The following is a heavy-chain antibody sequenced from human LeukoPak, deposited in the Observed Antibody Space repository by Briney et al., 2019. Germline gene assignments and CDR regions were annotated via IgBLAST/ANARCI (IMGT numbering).Heavy chain of an antibody. D-gene: IGHD6-13*01. Sequence: ASVKVSCKASGGTFSSYAISWVRQAPGQGLEWMGGIIPIFGTANYAQKFQGRVTITADKSTSTAYMELSSLRSEDTAVYYCARDLPYSSSWPYNWFDPWGQGTLVTVSS. V-gene: IGHV1-69*06. J-gene: IGHJ5*02. CDR1: GGTFSSYA. CDR3: ARDLPYSSSWPYNWFDP. CDR2: IIPIFGTA.